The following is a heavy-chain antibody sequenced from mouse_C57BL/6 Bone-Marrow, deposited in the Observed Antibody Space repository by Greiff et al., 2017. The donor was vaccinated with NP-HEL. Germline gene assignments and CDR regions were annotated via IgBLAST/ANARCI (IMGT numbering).Heavy chain of an antibody. Sequence: EVKLMESGGGLVQPKGSLKLSCAASGFSFNTYAMNWVRQAPGKGLEWVARIRSKSNNYATYYADSVKDRFTISRDDSESMLYLQMNNLKTEDTAMYYCVRTTVVAHWYFDVWGTGTTVTVSS. CDR2: IRSKSNNYAT. CDR3: VRTTVVAHWYFDV. CDR1: GFSFNTYA. J-gene: IGHJ1*03. D-gene: IGHD1-1*01. V-gene: IGHV10-1*01.